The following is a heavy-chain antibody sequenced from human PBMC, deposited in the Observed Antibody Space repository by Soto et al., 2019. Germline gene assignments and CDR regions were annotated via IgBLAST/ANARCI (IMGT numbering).Heavy chain of an antibody. J-gene: IGHJ6*02. CDR3: AHVLVVVANYGMGV. V-gene: IGHV2-5*02. CDR1: GFSLSTSGVG. CDR2: IYWDDDK. Sequence: QITLKESGPTLVKPTQTLTLTCTFSGFSLSTSGVGVGWIRQPPGKALEWLALIYWDDDKRYSPSLTSRLTNAKDTSKSQLVLTMTNMDPVDTATYYCAHVLVVVANYGMGVWGQGTTVTVSS. D-gene: IGHD2-15*01.